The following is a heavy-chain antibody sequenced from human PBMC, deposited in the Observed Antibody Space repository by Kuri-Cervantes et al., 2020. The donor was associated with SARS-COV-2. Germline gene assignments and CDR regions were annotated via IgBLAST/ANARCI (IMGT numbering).Heavy chain of an antibody. Sequence: ASVKVSCKASGYTFTSYDINWVRQATGQGLEWMGWMNPNSGNTDYAQKFQGRVTITRNTSISTAFMKLSSLRSEDTAVYYCARVYGGPLDYWGQGTLVTSPQ. V-gene: IGHV1-8*03. CDR2: MNPNSGNT. J-gene: IGHJ4*02. D-gene: IGHD4-23*01. CDR1: GYTFTSYD. CDR3: ARVYGGPLDY.